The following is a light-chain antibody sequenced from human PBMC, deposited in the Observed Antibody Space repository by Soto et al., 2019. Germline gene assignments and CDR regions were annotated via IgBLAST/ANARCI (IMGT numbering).Light chain of an antibody. CDR1: QSISSW. V-gene: IGKV1-5*03. J-gene: IGKJ1*01. Sequence: DIQMTPSPSTLSASVGDGVPITCRASQSISSWLAWYQQKPGKAPKLLIYKASSLESGVPSRFSGSGSGTEFTLTISSLQPDDFATYDGQHYNSYSEAVGQGTKVDIK. CDR2: KAS. CDR3: QHYNSYSEA.